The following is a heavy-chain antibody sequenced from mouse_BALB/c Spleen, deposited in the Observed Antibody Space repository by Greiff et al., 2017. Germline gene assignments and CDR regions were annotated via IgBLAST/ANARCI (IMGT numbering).Heavy chain of an antibody. J-gene: IGHJ2*01. V-gene: IGHV5-6*01. CDR2: ISSGGSYT. CDR3: ARQTTASRFDY. CDR1: GFTFSSYG. Sequence: EVQRVESGGDLVKPGGSLKLSCAASGFTFSSYGMSWVRQTPDKRLEWVATISSGGSYTYYTDSVKGRFTISRDNAKNTLYLQMSSLTSEDTAMYDCARQTTASRFDYWGQGTTLTVSS. D-gene: IGHD1-2*01.